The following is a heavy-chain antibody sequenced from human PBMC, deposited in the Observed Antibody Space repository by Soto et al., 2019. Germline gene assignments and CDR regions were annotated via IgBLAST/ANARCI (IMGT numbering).Heavy chain of an antibody. CDR2: INHSGST. CDR3: ARGFQTRRPNYFDY. CDR1: GGSFSGYY. V-gene: IGHV4-34*01. Sequence: SETLSLTCAVYGGSFSGYYWSWIRQPPGKGLEWIGEINHSGSTNYNPSLKSRVTISVDTSKNQFSLKLSSVTAADTAVYYCARGFQTRRPNYFDYWGQGTLVTVSS. J-gene: IGHJ4*02.